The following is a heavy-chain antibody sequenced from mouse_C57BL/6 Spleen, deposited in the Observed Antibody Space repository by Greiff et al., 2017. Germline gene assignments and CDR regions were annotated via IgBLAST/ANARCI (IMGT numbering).Heavy chain of an antibody. CDR3: ARIPDYYGSSDYFDY. V-gene: IGHV8-8*01. CDR2: IWWDDDK. J-gene: IGHJ2*01. Sequence: QVTLKVSGPGILQPSQTLSLTCSFSGFSLSTFGMGVGRLRQPSGKGLESLATIWWDDDKYSNPALKSLLTLSKDTSKNQVFLKMANVDTADTATYYCARIPDYYGSSDYFDYWGQGTTLTVSS. D-gene: IGHD1-1*01. CDR1: GFSLSTFGMG.